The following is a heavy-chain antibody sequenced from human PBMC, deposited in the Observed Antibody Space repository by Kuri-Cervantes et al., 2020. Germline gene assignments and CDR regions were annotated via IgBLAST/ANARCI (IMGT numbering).Heavy chain of an antibody. D-gene: IGHD3-22*01. CDR1: GFIFSSYA. J-gene: IGHJ4*02. Sequence: GGSLRLSCAASGFIFSSYAMSWVRQAPGRGLEWVANIQQEGRDKFYVDSVKGRFTISRDNAKNSLYLQMNSLRVEDTAVYYCARGYPYDTSGNWGQGTLVTVSS. CDR2: IQQEGRDK. V-gene: IGHV3-7*04. CDR3: ARGYPYDTSGN.